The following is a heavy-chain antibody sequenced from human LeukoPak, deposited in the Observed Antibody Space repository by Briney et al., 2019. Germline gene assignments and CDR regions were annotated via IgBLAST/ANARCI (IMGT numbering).Heavy chain of an antibody. CDR2: IKKDGSEK. J-gene: IGHJ4*02. CDR1: GGSVSSGSYY. CDR3: TTDTWYSAGH. V-gene: IGHV3-7*03. Sequence: ETLSLTCTVSGGSVSSGSYYWSWIRQPPGKGLEWVAIIKKDGSEKYYVDSMKGRFTISRDNAKNSLFLQMNSLRAEDTAIYYCTTDTWYSAGHWGQGTLVTVSS. D-gene: IGHD2-15*01.